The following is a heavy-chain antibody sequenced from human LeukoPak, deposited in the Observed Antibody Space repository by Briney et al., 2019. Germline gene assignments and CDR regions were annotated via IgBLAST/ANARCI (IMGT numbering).Heavy chain of an antibody. V-gene: IGHV4-4*02. Sequence: SETLSLTCAVSGGSISSSNWWSWVRQPPGKGLEWIGEIYHSGSTNYNPSLKSRVTISVDTSKNQFSLELSSVTAADTAVYYCASITMVRGSDYWGQGTLVTVSS. J-gene: IGHJ4*02. CDR3: ASITMVRGSDY. CDR1: GGSISSSNW. CDR2: IYHSGST. D-gene: IGHD3-10*01.